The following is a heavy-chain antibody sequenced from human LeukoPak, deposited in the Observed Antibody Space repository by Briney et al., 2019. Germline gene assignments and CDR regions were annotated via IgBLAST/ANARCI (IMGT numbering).Heavy chain of an antibody. D-gene: IGHD3-22*01. V-gene: IGHV4-38-2*01. CDR2: IYHSGSA. CDR1: DYSISSGYY. CDR3: ARHMGPYYYDSSGVDY. Sequence: SETLSLTCAVSDYSISSGYYWGWIRQPPAKGLERIGSIYHSGSAYYSPSLKSRLTISVDTPKNQFSLKLSSVTAADTAMYYCARHMGPYYYDSSGVDYWGQGTLVTVSS. J-gene: IGHJ4*02.